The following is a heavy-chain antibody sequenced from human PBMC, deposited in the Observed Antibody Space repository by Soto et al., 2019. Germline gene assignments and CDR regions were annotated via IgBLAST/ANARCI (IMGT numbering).Heavy chain of an antibody. J-gene: IGHJ4*01. CDR3: TSDYYSTIKIVRFDY. CDR1: GFTFSNAW. V-gene: IGHV3-15*07. Sequence: GGSLRLSCAASGFTFSNAWINWVRQAPGKGLEWVGRIKSKTDGGTTDYAEPVKGRFAISRDDSNNMVYLQMNSLKIEDTAVYYCTSDYYSTIKIVRFDYRSHGTLVTVSS. D-gene: IGHD2-8*01. CDR2: IKSKTDGGTT.